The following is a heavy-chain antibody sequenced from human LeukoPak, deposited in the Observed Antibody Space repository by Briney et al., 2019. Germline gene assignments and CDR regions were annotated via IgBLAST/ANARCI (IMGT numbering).Heavy chain of an antibody. D-gene: IGHD3-22*01. CDR1: GFTFSSYW. J-gene: IGHJ4*02. V-gene: IGHV3-74*01. Sequence: GGSLRLSCAASGFTFSSYWMHWVRQAPGKGLVWVSRINSDGGSISYADSVKGRFTISRDNAKNTLYLQMNSLRAEDTAVYYCTSDYFDSSGYRYYFNYWGQGTLVTVSS. CDR2: INSDGGSI. CDR3: TSDYFDSSGYRYYFNY.